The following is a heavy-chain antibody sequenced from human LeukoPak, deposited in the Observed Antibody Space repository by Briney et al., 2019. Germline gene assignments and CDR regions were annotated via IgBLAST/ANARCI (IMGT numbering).Heavy chain of an antibody. D-gene: IGHD3-3*01. CDR1: GGSFSGYY. Sequence: SETLSLTCAVYGGSFSGYYRSWIRQPPGKGLEWIGEINHSGSTNYNPSLKSRVTISVDTSKNQFSLKLSSVTAADTAVYYCARVWRFWSGYYHHFDYWGQGTLVTVSS. J-gene: IGHJ4*02. CDR3: ARVWRFWSGYYHHFDY. CDR2: INHSGST. V-gene: IGHV4-34*01.